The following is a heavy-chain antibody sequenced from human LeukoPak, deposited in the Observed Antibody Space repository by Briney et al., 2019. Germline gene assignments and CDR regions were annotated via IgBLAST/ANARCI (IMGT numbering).Heavy chain of an antibody. V-gene: IGHV4-38-2*02. Sequence: PSETLSLTCTVSGYSIRSGDYWGWIRQPPGKGLEWIGNIYHSGSTYYNPSLKSRVIISVDTSKNHFSLKLSSVTAADTAVYYCARFSSIAAAFDYWGLGTLVTVSS. CDR2: IYHSGST. CDR3: ARFSSIAAAFDY. D-gene: IGHD6-13*01. CDR1: GYSIRSGDY. J-gene: IGHJ4*02.